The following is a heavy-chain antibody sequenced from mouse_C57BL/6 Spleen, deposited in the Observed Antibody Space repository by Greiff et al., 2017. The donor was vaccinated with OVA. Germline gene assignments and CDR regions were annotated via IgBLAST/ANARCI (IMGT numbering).Heavy chain of an antibody. Sequence: EVKLMESGGGLVKPGGSLKLSCAASGFTFSDYGMHWVRQAPEKGLEWVAYISSGSSTIYYADTVKGRFTISRDNAKNTLFLQMTSLRSEDTAMYYCARYGYDYFDYWGQGTSVTVSS. CDR2: ISSGSSTI. CDR1: GFTFSDYG. J-gene: IGHJ4*01. CDR3: ARYGYDYFDY. D-gene: IGHD2-2*01. V-gene: IGHV5-17*01.